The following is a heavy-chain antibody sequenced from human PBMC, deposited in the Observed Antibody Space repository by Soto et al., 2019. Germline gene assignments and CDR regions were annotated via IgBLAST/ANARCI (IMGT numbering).Heavy chain of an antibody. CDR3: ASGPDYYDRSGYFEP. Sequence: QVQLQESGPGLVKPSQTLSLSCTVSGGSINSGGYYWSWIRQLPGKGLEWIGYNSYTGSTDYNPSLKSRVTISVDMSNNQFSLKLTSVTAADTALYFCASGPDYYDRSGYFEPWGQGTLVTVSS. CDR2: NSYTGST. CDR1: GGSINSGGYY. V-gene: IGHV4-31*03. D-gene: IGHD3-22*01. J-gene: IGHJ5*02.